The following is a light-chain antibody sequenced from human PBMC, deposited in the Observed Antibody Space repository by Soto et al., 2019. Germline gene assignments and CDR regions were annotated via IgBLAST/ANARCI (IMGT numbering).Light chain of an antibody. CDR2: SNN. CDR1: SSNIGSNT. J-gene: IGLJ1*01. V-gene: IGLV1-44*01. CDR3: AAWDDRLNGNV. Sequence: QSVLTQPPSASGTPGQMVTISCSGNSSNIGSNTVNWYQHLPGTAPKLLMYSNNQRPSGVPDRFSGSKSGTSASLAISGLQSEDEADYYCAAWDDRLNGNVFGTGTKLTVL.